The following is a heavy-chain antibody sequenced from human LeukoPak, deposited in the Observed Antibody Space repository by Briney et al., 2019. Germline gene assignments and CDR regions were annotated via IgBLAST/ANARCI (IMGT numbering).Heavy chain of an antibody. D-gene: IGHD3/OR15-3a*01. J-gene: IGHJ5*02. V-gene: IGHV4-59*08. Sequence: SETLSLTCSASGDSVTTYYWSWLRQATGKGLEWIGYVSHDGTTNYTPSLRSRVIMSVDTANNTISLRLTSVTAADTAIYYCARLDCYDVVGCYNHWGRGTQVTVS. CDR2: VSHDGTT. CDR1: GDSVTTYY. CDR3: ARLDCYDVVGCYNH.